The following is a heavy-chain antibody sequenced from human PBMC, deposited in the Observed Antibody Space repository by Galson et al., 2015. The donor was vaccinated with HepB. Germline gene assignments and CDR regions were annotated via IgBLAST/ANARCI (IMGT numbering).Heavy chain of an antibody. J-gene: IGHJ3*02. CDR1: GFTFSSYS. V-gene: IGHV3-21*01. CDR2: ISSSSSYI. D-gene: IGHD3-16*01. CDR3: ARSPIGGAFDI. Sequence: SLRLSCAASGFTFSSYSMNWVRQAPGKGLEWVSSISSSSSYIYYADSVKGRFTISRDNAKNSLYLQMNSLRAEDTAVYYCARSPIGGAFDIWGQGTMVTVSS.